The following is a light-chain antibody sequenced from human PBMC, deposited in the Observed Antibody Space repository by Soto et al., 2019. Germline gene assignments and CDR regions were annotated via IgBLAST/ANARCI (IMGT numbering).Light chain of an antibody. CDR2: GAS. J-gene: IGKJ2*01. V-gene: IGKV1-39*01. CDR1: QDIAFY. CDR3: QKNYYIPYT. Sequence: DIQMTQSPSSLSVSVGDRVTMSCRTSQDIAFYLNWYQQKPGKAPQLLIYGASNLQHGAPSRFSGSGSGTDFTLTITSLQPEDFATYFCQKNYYIPYTFGQGTKLEI.